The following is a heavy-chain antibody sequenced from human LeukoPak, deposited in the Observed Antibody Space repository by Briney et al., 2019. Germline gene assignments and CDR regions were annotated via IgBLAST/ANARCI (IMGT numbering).Heavy chain of an antibody. Sequence: GGSLRLSCAASEFTFSGYAMSWVRQAPGKGLEWVSAISGSGGSTYYADSVKGRFTISRDNSKNTLYLQMNSLRAEDTAVYYCAKGGLQTLFYWGQGTLVTVSS. D-gene: IGHD4-11*01. J-gene: IGHJ4*02. CDR3: AKGGLQTLFY. CDR2: ISGSGGST. CDR1: EFTFSGYA. V-gene: IGHV3-23*01.